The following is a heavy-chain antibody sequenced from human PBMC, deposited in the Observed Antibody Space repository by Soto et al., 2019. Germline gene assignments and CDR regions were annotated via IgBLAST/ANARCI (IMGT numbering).Heavy chain of an antibody. Sequence: GESLKISCKGSGYSFTSYWIGWVRQMPGKGLEWMGIIYPGDSDTRYSPSFQGQVTISAEQSISTAYLQWSGLKASDTAMYYCARHSLREMTTVTTGSWFDPWGQGTLVTVSS. V-gene: IGHV5-51*01. CDR1: GYSFTSYW. CDR2: IYPGDSDT. CDR3: ARHSLREMTTVTTGSWFDP. J-gene: IGHJ5*02. D-gene: IGHD4-17*01.